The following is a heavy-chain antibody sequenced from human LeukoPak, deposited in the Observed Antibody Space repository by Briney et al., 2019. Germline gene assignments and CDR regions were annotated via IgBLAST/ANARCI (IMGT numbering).Heavy chain of an antibody. CDR2: IYYSGDT. V-gene: IGHV4-31*03. Sequence: TPSLTCSVSGGSISRAGYHWSWIRQHPGKDPEWVGYIYYSGDTYYSPSLKCRVTISIDTSMNQCSLKLSSVTAAETAMYYCSRSRTGFYLDSWGQGTLVTVSS. CDR1: GGSISRAGYH. CDR3: SRSRTGFYLDS. J-gene: IGHJ4*02. D-gene: IGHD3/OR15-3a*01.